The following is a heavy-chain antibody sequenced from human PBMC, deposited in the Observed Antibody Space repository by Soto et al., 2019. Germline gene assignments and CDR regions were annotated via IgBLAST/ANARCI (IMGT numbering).Heavy chain of an antibody. CDR2: ISYDGCNK. CDR3: ARSIAVADLDY. Sequence: QVQLVESGGGVVQPGRSLRLSCAASGFTFSSYAMHWVRQAPGKGLEWVAVISYDGCNKYYADSVKGRFTISRDNSKNTLYLQMNSLRAEDTAVYYCARSIAVADLDYWGQGTLVTVSS. J-gene: IGHJ4*02. D-gene: IGHD6-19*01. V-gene: IGHV3-30-3*01. CDR1: GFTFSSYA.